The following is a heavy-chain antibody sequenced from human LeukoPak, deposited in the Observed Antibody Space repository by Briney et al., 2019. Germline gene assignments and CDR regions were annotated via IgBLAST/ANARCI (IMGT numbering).Heavy chain of an antibody. Sequence: KPSETLSLTCTVSGGSISSYYWSWIRQPPGKGLEYIGYIHYSGSTNYNPSLKSRVTISGDTSKSQFSLKLSSVTAADTAVYYCARGYSDYGIGVDYWGQGTLVTVSS. CDR1: GGSISSYY. CDR3: ARGYSDYGIGVDY. CDR2: IHYSGST. V-gene: IGHV4-59*08. D-gene: IGHD5-12*01. J-gene: IGHJ4*02.